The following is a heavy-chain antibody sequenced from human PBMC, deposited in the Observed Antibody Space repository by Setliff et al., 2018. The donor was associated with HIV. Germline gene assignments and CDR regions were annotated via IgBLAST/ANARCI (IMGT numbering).Heavy chain of an antibody. CDR1: GYTFTSYD. CDR3: AKDWGSRLSYSFYYMDV. J-gene: IGHJ6*03. CDR2: MNPNSGNR. Sequence: ASVKVSCKTSGYTFTSYDINWVRQATGQGLEWMGWMNPNSGNRGYAQKFQGRVTISRNTSISTAYMELSGLRTEDTAVYYCAKDWGSRLSYSFYYMDVWGKGTTVTVSS. V-gene: IGHV1-8*03. D-gene: IGHD3-16*01.